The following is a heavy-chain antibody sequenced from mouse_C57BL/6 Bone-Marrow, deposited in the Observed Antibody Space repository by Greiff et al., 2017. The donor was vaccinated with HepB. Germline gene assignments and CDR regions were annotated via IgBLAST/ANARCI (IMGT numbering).Heavy chain of an antibody. CDR3: ATRQLRLRDYHAMDY. J-gene: IGHJ4*01. CDR2: SRNKANDYTT. Sequence: EVKLVESGGGLVQSGRSLRLSCATSGFTFSDFYMEWVRQAPGKGLEWIAASRNKANDYTTEYSASVKGRFIVSRDTSQSILYLQMNALRAEDTAIYYCATRQLRLRDYHAMDYWGQGTSVTVSS. V-gene: IGHV7-1*01. CDR1: GFTFSDFY. D-gene: IGHD3-2*02.